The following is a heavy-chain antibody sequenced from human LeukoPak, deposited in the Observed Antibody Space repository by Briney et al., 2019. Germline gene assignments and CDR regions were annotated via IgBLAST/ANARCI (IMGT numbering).Heavy chain of an antibody. D-gene: IGHD1-7*01. J-gene: IGHJ4*02. CDR1: GFTFSSYW. CDR2: IKSDGTYT. CDR3: IRDDGNYGIDY. Sequence: GGSLRLSCAASGFTFSSYWMHWVRQAPGKGLVWVSRIKSDGTYTDYVDSVKGRFTISRDNAKNTLFLQMNSLRADDTAVYYCIRDDGNYGIDYWGQGTLVTVSS. V-gene: IGHV3-74*01.